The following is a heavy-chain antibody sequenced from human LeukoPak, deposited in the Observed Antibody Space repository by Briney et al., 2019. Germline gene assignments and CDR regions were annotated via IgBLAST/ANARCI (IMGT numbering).Heavy chain of an antibody. CDR1: GFTFSSFA. Sequence: GSLRLSCAASGFTFSSFAMNWVRQAPGKGLEWVPTVSGSAGRTDYADSVKGRFTISRDNLKNTLYLQMNGLRAEDTAVYYCAKNRGHCVDGVCHNYYYMDVWGRGTTVTVSS. V-gene: IGHV3-23*01. J-gene: IGHJ6*03. CDR3: AKNRGHCVDGVCHNYYYMDV. D-gene: IGHD2-8*02. CDR2: VSGSAGRT.